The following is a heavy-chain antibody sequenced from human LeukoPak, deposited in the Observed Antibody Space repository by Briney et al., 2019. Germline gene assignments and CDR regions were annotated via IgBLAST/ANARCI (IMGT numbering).Heavy chain of an antibody. CDR2: IYYSGST. CDR3: ARAVDFWSGYFKPPPYYYYYGMDV. CDR1: GGSISSYY. Sequence: PSETLSLTCTVSGGSISSYYWSWIRQPPGKGLEWIGYIYYSGSTNYNPSLNGRVTISVDTSKNQFSLKLSSVTAADTAVYYCARAVDFWSGYFKPPPYYYYYGMDVWGQGTTVTVSS. D-gene: IGHD3-3*01. J-gene: IGHJ6*02. V-gene: IGHV4-59*08.